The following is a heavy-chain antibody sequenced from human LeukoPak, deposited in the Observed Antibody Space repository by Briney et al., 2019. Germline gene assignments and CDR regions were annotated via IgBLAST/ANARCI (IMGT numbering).Heavy chain of an antibody. CDR2: ISSSSSTI. Sequence: GGSLRLSCAASGFTFSSYSMNWVRQAPGKGLEWVSYISSSSSTIYYADSVKGRFTISRDNAKNSLYLQMNSLGAEDTAVYYCARDRGADSSGWYSYYWGQGTLVTVSS. CDR1: GFTFSSYS. CDR3: ARDRGADSSGWYSYY. J-gene: IGHJ4*02. D-gene: IGHD6-19*01. V-gene: IGHV3-48*01.